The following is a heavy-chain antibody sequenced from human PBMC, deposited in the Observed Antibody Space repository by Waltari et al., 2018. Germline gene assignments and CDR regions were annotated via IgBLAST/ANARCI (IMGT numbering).Heavy chain of an antibody. Sequence: QVQLVESGGGVVQPGGSLRRSWAASGFTFRSYGLHWVRQAQGKGLGWVAVIRYDGSNKYNADSVKGRFTISRDNSKNTLYLQMNSLRAEDTAVYYCAKGVPDAFDIWGQGTMVTVSS. CDR2: IRYDGSNK. J-gene: IGHJ3*02. CDR3: AKGVPDAFDI. D-gene: IGHD2-2*01. CDR1: GFTFRSYG. V-gene: IGHV3-30*02.